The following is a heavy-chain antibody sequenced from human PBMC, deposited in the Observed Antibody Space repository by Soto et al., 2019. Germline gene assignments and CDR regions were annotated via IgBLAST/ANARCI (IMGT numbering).Heavy chain of an antibody. Sequence: QVQLQESGPGLVKPSETLSLTCPGSGGSISSYYWSWIRQPAGKGLEWIGRIYTSGSTNYNPSLKSRVTMSVDTYKNQFSLKLRYVTEADTAVYYCARSYGAWAGDAFDIWGQGTMVTVSS. CDR2: IYTSGST. J-gene: IGHJ3*02. V-gene: IGHV4-4*07. CDR3: ARSYGAWAGDAFDI. CDR1: GGSISSYY. D-gene: IGHD2-21*01.